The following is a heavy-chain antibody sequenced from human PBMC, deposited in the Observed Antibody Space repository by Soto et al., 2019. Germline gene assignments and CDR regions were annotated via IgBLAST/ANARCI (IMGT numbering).Heavy chain of an antibody. J-gene: IGHJ6*02. CDR2: ISGSGGST. Sequence: PGGSLRLSCAASGFTFSSYAMSWVRQAPGKGLEWVSAISGSGGSTYYADSVKGRFTISRDNSKNTLYLQMNSLRDEDTAVYYCAREGGILDYYYYYGMDVWGPGTTVTVSS. CDR1: GFTFSSYA. CDR3: AREGGILDYYYYYGMDV. V-gene: IGHV3-23*01.